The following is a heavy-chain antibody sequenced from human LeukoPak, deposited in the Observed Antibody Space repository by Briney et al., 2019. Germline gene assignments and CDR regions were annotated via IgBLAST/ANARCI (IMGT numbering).Heavy chain of an antibody. CDR3: ARESGDYLGWFDP. J-gene: IGHJ5*02. V-gene: IGHV1-69*04. D-gene: IGHD4-17*01. Sequence: SVTVSCKASGGTFSSYAISWVRQAPGQGLEWMGRIIPILGIANYAQKFQGRVTITADKSTSTAYMELSSLRSEDTAVYYCARESGDYLGWFDPWGQGTLVTVSS. CDR2: IIPILGIA. CDR1: GGTFSSYA.